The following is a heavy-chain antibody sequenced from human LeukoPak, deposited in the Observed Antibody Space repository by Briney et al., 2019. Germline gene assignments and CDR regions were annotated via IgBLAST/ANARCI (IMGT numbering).Heavy chain of an antibody. J-gene: IGHJ3*01. CDR2: IYYSGST. CDR1: GGSISSSSYY. V-gene: IGHV4-39*07. CDR3: ARDHPTVSDTFNL. D-gene: IGHD4-17*01. Sequence: PSETLSLTCTVSGGSISSSSYYWGWIRQPPGKGLEWIGSIYYSGSTYYNPSLKSRVTISLDRSKNQFSLKLSSVTAADTAVYYCARDHPTVSDTFNLWGPGTMVTVSS.